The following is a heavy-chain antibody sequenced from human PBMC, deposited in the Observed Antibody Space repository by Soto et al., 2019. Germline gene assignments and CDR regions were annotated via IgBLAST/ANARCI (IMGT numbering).Heavy chain of an antibody. J-gene: IGHJ4*02. CDR3: EKTASMTIRDGFDH. CDR2: SSGSGSNP. Sequence: EVQVLESGGGLVQPGGSLRLSCAASGFPFSSYAMSWVRQAPGQGLEWVSASSGSGSNPYYADSVKGRFTISRDNSKNTLYLPMNSLRAEDTALYYCEKTASMTIRDGFDHWGQGTLVTVSS. V-gene: IGHV3-23*01. CDR1: GFPFSSYA. D-gene: IGHD4-17*01.